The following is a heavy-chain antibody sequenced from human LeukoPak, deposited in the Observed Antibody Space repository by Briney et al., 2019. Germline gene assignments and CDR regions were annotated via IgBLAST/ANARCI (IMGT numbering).Heavy chain of an antibody. CDR1: GFTFSSYG. J-gene: IGHJ4*02. CDR2: ISGSGGST. D-gene: IGHD3-10*01. Sequence: GGSLRLSCAASGFTFSSYGMSWVRQAPGKGLEWVSSISGSGGSTYYADSVKGRFTISRDNAKNSLYLQMNSLRAEDTAVYYCARFMVRGVVRGDYWGQGTLVTVSS. V-gene: IGHV3-23*01. CDR3: ARFMVRGVVRGDY.